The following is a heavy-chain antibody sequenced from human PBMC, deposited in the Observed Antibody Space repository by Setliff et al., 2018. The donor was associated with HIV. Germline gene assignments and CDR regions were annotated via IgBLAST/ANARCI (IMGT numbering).Heavy chain of an antibody. J-gene: IGHJ4*02. Sequence: PGGSLRLSCAASGFSFSDYEMNWVRQAPGKGLEWISYISDTGNVIYYADSVKGRFTIFRDNAQNTLYLQMNSLRADDTAVYYCARDPDTSGWYGHFDYWGQGTPVTVSS. CDR3: ARDPDTSGWYGHFDY. D-gene: IGHD6-19*01. CDR2: ISDTGNVI. V-gene: IGHV3-48*03. CDR1: GFSFSDYE.